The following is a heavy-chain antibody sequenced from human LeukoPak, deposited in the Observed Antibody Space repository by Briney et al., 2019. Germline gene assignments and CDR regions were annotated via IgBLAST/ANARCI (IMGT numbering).Heavy chain of an antibody. CDR1: GGSISSSSYY. CDR2: IYYSGST. Sequence: SETLSLTCTVSGGSISSSSYYWGWIRQPPGKGLEWSGSIYYSGSTYYNPSLKSRVTISVDTSKNQFSLKLSSVTAADTAVYYCTRHRLRLGSSGWYWFDPWGQGTLVTVSS. J-gene: IGHJ5*02. V-gene: IGHV4-39*01. CDR3: TRHRLRLGSSGWYWFDP. D-gene: IGHD6-19*01.